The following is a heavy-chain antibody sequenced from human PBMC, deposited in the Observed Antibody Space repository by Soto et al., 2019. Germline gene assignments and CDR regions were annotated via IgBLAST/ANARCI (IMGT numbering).Heavy chain of an antibody. Sequence: LRRSCVVSGFTFSNYGMHWVRQPPGKGLEWVALISYDGDKRYYADSVSGRLLISRDNSKDTLYLQMNSLGTDDTAVYLCAKARVRIVAANSFYXWGQATPFTVSX. CDR2: ISYDGDKR. CDR1: GFTFSNYG. D-gene: IGHD2-21*01. V-gene: IGHV3-30*18. J-gene: IGHJ4*02. CDR3: AKARVRIVAANSFYX.